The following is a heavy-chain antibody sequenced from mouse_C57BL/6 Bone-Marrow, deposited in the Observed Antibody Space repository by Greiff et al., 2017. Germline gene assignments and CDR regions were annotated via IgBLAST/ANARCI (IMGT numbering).Heavy chain of an antibody. CDR1: GFTFRDYG. J-gene: IGHJ2*01. CDR3: ARTPFITTVLDY. V-gene: IGHV5-17*01. Sequence: EVQLVESGGGLVKPGGSLKLSCAASGFTFRDYGMHWVRQAPEKGLEWVAYISSGSITIYYADPVTGRFPISRDTAKNTLFLQMTSLRSEDTAMYYCARTPFITTVLDYWGQGTTLTVSS. D-gene: IGHD1-1*01. CDR2: ISSGSITI.